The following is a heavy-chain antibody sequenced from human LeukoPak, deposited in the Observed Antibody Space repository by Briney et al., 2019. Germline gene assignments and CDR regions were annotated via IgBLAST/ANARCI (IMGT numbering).Heavy chain of an antibody. CDR3: ARGGGIVVVVAATPLYYYYGMDV. CDR2: IYYSGST. V-gene: IGHV4-39*07. Sequence: SETLSLTCTVSGGSISSSSYCWGWIRQPPGKGLEWIGSIYYSGSTNYNPSLKSRVTISVDTSKNQFSLKLSSVTAADTAVYYCARGGGIVVVVAATPLYYYYGMDVWGQGTTVTVSS. CDR1: GGSISSSSYC. D-gene: IGHD2-15*01. J-gene: IGHJ6*02.